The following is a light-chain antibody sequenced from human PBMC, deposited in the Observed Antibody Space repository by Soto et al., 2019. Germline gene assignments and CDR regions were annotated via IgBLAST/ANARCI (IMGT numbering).Light chain of an antibody. J-gene: IGKJ3*01. CDR2: GAS. Sequence: EIVLTQSPGTLSLSPGERATLSCRASQSVSSSYLAWYQQKPGQAPRLLIYGASSSATGIPDRSSGSGSGTDFTLTISRLAPEDFAVYYCQQYGSSRIFTVGPGTKVDIK. CDR3: QQYGSSRIFT. V-gene: IGKV3-20*01. CDR1: QSVSSSY.